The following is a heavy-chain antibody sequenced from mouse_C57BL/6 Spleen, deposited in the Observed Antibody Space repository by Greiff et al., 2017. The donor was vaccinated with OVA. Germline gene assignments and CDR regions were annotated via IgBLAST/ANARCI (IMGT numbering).Heavy chain of an antibody. V-gene: IGHV1-54*01. Sequence: QVQLQQSGAELVRPGTSVKVSCKASGYAFTNYLIEWVKQRPGQGLEWIGVINPGSGGTNYNEKFKGKATLTADKSSSTAYMQLSSLTSEDSAVYFCARTSKGMVTDYAMDYWGQGTSVTVSS. J-gene: IGHJ4*01. D-gene: IGHD2-2*01. CDR3: ARTSKGMVTDYAMDY. CDR2: INPGSGGT. CDR1: GYAFTNYL.